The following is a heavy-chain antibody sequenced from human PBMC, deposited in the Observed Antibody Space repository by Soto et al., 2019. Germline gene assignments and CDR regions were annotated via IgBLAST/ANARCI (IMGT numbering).Heavy chain of an antibody. Sequence: GGSLRLSCAASGFTFSSYGMHWVRQAPGKGLEWVAVIWYDGSNKYYADSVKGRFTISRDNSKNTLYLQMNSLRAEDTAVYYCARDWGLPEIDTIFGTYGMDVWGQGTTVTVSS. CDR3: ARDWGLPEIDTIFGTYGMDV. V-gene: IGHV3-33*01. CDR1: GFTFSSYG. D-gene: IGHD3-3*01. J-gene: IGHJ6*02. CDR2: IWYDGSNK.